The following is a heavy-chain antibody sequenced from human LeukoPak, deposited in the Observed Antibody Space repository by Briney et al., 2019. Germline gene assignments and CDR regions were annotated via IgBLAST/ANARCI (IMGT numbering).Heavy chain of an antibody. D-gene: IGHD3-3*01. CDR2: IYYRGST. CDR1: GGSVSSSSYY. J-gene: IGHJ5*02. Sequence: PSETLSLTCSVSGGSVSSSSYYWGWIRQPPGKGLEWVGTIYYRGSTYYNASLKSRVTISVDTSRNQFSLKLSSVTAADTAVYYCARYYDFWSGYPNWFDPWGQGTLVTVSS. CDR3: ARYYDFWSGYPNWFDP. V-gene: IGHV4-39*01.